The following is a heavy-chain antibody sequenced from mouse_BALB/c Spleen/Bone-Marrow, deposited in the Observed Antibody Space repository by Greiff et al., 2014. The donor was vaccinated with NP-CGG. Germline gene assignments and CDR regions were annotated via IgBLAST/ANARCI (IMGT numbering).Heavy chain of an antibody. J-gene: IGHJ3*01. CDR3: TIVAY. CDR2: IDPETGGT. V-gene: IGHV1-15*01. CDR1: GYTFTDYK. Sequence: VQLVESGAELVRPGTSVTLSCKASGYTFTDYKMHWVKQTPVHGLEWIGLIDPETGGTAYNQKFKGKATLTADKSSSTAYMDLRSLKSEDSADYYSTIVAYWGQGTLVAVSA.